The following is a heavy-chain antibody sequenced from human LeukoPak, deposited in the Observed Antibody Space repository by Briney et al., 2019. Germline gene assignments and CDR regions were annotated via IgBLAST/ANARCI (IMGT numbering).Heavy chain of an antibody. CDR3: ARAVKGRYSYGYVY. D-gene: IGHD5-18*01. V-gene: IGHV4-34*01. J-gene: IGHJ4*02. CDR1: GGSFSGYY. CDR2: INHSGST. Sequence: PSETLSLTCAVYGGSFSGYYWSRIRQPPGKGLEWIGEINHSGSTNYNPSLKSRVTISVDTSKNQFSLKPSSVTAADTAVYYCARAVKGRYSYGYVYWGQGTLVTVSS.